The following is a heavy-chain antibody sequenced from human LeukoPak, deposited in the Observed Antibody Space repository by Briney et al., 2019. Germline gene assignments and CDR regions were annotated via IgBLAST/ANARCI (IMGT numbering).Heavy chain of an antibody. J-gene: IGHJ6*03. CDR2: IYPGEFAT. Sequence: GESLKISCKGSGYSLTSYWIGGVRQLPGKGLEWFGIIYPGEFATSYSPSFRGQATISADKSISTANLQWRSLKASDTAMYYCARLTHYDFWSGHYYYYYMDVWGKGTTVTVSS. CDR1: GYSLTSYW. CDR3: ARLTHYDFWSGHYYYYYMDV. V-gene: IGHV5-51*01. D-gene: IGHD3-3*01.